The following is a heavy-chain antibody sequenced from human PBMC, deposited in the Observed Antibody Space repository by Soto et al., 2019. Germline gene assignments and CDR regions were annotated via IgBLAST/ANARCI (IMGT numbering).Heavy chain of an antibody. V-gene: IGHV1-46*02. Sequence: QVQLVQSGAEVKKPGGSVKVACKASGYSFNSYYMHWVRQAPGQGPEWMGVINPSGASPSYAQKFQGRVTMTRDTSTSTVYMELSSLRSEDTALYYCASDYHAYQRQHVFDIWGQGTLVTVSS. CDR3: ASDYHAYQRQHVFDI. D-gene: IGHD2-2*01. CDR2: INPSGASP. CDR1: GYSFNSYY. J-gene: IGHJ3*02.